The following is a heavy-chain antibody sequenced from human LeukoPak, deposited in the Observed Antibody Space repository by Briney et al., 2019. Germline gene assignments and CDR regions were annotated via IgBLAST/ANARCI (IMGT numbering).Heavy chain of an antibody. CDR2: IAVYNGNT. CDR3: ARDYRQLSAYFDY. J-gene: IGHJ4*02. Sequence: WASVKVSCKASGYSFTSYGISWVRLAPGQGPEWRGWIAVYNGNTNYAQKFQGRVTMTTDTSTSTAYLELRNLRSDDTAVYYCARDYRQLSAYFDYWGQGTLVTVSS. CDR1: GYSFTSYG. D-gene: IGHD3-16*02. V-gene: IGHV1-18*01.